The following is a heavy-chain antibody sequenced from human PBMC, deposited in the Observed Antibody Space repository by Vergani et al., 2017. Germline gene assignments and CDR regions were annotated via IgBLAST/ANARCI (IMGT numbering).Heavy chain of an antibody. Sequence: QVQLVQSGAEVKKPGASVQVSCKASGYTFTGYYIHWVRQAPGQGLEWMGWINPNTGGTNYAQTFRGRVAMTRDTSISTAYMELSSLRSEDTAVYYCTRGWYYDSIAYWAYWGQGTLVTVSS. J-gene: IGHJ4*02. D-gene: IGHD3-22*01. CDR2: INPNTGGT. CDR1: GYTFTGYY. V-gene: IGHV1-2*02. CDR3: TRGWYYDSIAYWAY.